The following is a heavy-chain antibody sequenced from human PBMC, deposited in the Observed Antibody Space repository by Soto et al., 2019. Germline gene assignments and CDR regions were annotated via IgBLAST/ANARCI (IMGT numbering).Heavy chain of an antibody. CDR2: LYTRGTT. Sequence: SETLSLTCSVSGAAISSFYWSWIRQSAGKGLEWIGRLYTRGTTDYNPSLKSRVTMSIDTSKNRVSLSLTSVTAADTAVYYCAKGVNYYFDSWCQGIVVPVSS. CDR1: GAAISSFY. CDR3: AKGVNYYFDS. V-gene: IGHV4-4*07. J-gene: IGHJ4*02. D-gene: IGHD1-7*01.